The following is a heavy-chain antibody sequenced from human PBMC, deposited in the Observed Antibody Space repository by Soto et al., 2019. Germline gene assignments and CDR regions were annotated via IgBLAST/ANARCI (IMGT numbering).Heavy chain of an antibody. J-gene: IGHJ6*01. Sequence: EVQLLESGGGLVQPGGSLRLSCAASGFTFSSYAMSWVRQAPGKGLEWVSAISGSGGSTYYADSVKGRFTISRDNSKNPLYLPMNSLRSEDTAISYGAKWCGCITLGWFFSGYAVDVWAQGTTVTVSA. CDR1: GFTFSSYA. CDR3: AKWCGCITLGWFFSGYAVDV. CDR2: ISGSGGST. V-gene: IGHV3-23*01. D-gene: IGHD2-8*02.